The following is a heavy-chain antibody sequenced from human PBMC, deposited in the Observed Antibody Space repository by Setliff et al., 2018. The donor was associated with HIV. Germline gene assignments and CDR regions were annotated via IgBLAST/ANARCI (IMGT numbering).Heavy chain of an antibody. Sequence: GGSLRLSCAASGFTFSRYGLHWVRQAPGKGLNWVTFIRYDGRNKFYADSVKGRFTISRDNAKNSLYLQMNSLRAEDTAVYYCARDVSWRVRTYIDYWGQGALVTAPQ. CDR1: GFTFSRYG. V-gene: IGHV3-30*02. CDR3: ARDVSWRVRTYIDY. CDR2: IRYDGRNK. D-gene: IGHD3-3*01. J-gene: IGHJ4*02.